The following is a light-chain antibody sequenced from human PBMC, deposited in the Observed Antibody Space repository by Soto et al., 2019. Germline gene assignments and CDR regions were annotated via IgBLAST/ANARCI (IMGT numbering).Light chain of an antibody. CDR3: CSYAGSSSSI. CDR2: EVT. Sequence: QSVLTQPASVSGSPGQSITISCSGTSSVVGTYNLVSWYQQYPGKAPRLMIYEVTKRPSGVSNRFSGSKSGNTASLTISGLQPEDEADYDCCSYAGSSSSICGTGTMLTV. V-gene: IGLV2-23*02. J-gene: IGLJ1*01. CDR1: SSVVGTYNL.